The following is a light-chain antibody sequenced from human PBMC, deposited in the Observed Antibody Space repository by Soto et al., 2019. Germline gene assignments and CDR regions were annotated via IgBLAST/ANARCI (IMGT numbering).Light chain of an antibody. CDR3: GAWDTSLSGGI. V-gene: IGLV1-51*02. Sequence: QSVLTQPPSVSAAPGQKVTISCSGSTSNIGIDYVSWYQQLPGTAPKLPIYEDNKRPSGIPDRFSGSKSGTSATLDITGLQTGDEADYYCGAWDTSLSGGIFGGGTKLTVL. J-gene: IGLJ2*01. CDR2: EDN. CDR1: TSNIGIDY.